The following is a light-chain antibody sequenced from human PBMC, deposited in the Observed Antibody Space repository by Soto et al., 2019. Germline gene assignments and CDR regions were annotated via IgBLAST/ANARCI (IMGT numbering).Light chain of an antibody. CDR3: QQYGSTPFT. J-gene: IGKJ2*01. Sequence: EFVLTQSPGTLSLSPGDRATLSCSASQSLSSTYLTWHQQKPGQAPRLLIYGASSRATVVPDRFSGSGSGTDFTLTISRLEPEDFAVYYCQQYGSTPFTFGQGTKLEIK. CDR1: QSLSSTY. CDR2: GAS. V-gene: IGKV3-20*01.